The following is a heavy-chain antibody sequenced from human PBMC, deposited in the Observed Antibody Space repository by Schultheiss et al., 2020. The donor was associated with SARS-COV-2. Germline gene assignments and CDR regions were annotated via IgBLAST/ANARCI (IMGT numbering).Heavy chain of an antibody. CDR1: GYSFISYG. V-gene: IGHV1-2*04. CDR2: INPNSGGT. Sequence: ASVKVSCKASGYSFISYGISWVRQAPGQGLEWMGWINPNSGGTNYAQKFQGWVTMTRDTSISTAYMELSRLRSDDTAVYYCARGSYYDSRDLDYYGMDVWGQGTTVTVSS. CDR3: ARGSYYDSRDLDYYGMDV. D-gene: IGHD3-22*01. J-gene: IGHJ6*02.